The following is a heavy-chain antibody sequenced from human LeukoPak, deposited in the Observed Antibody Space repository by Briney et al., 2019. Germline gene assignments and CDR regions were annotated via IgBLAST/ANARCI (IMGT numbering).Heavy chain of an antibody. CDR1: GFTFSSYS. Sequence: GGSLRLSCAASGFTFSSYSMNWVRQAPGKGLEWVSLIYSDGNTYYADSVKGRFTISRDNSKNTLYLQMNSLRAEDTAVYYCARNWFSTYFDYWGQGTLVTVSS. V-gene: IGHV3-53*01. D-gene: IGHD3-10*01. J-gene: IGHJ4*02. CDR2: IYSDGNT. CDR3: ARNWFSTYFDY.